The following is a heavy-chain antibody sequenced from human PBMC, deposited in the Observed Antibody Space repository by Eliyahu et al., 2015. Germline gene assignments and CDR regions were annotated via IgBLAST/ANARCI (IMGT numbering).Heavy chain of an antibody. Sequence: EVQLVESGGGLVKPGESLRLSCAASGFTFSDYSMNWVRQAPGKGLEWVSSIGSSTLYIYYADSVKGRFTISRDNAKNSLNLQMNSLRAEDTAVYYCARDRRDAYNYYSYYYGTDVWGQGTTVTVSS. J-gene: IGHJ6*02. V-gene: IGHV3-21*01. CDR3: ARDRRDAYNYYSYYYGTDV. D-gene: IGHD5-24*01. CDR1: GFTFSDYS. CDR2: IGSSTLYI.